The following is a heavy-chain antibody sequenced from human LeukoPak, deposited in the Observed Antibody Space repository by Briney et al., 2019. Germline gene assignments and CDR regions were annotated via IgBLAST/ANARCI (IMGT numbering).Heavy chain of an antibody. CDR3: ARASHYYMDV. V-gene: IGHV4-39*07. J-gene: IGHJ6*03. CDR2: IHYSGNT. Sequence: PSETLSLTCTASGGSISSTDSYWSWIRQPPGKGLEWIGSIHYSGNTYNNSSLKSRVTISVDTSKNQFSLSLTSVTAADTAVYYCARASHYYMDVWGQGTTFSVSS. D-gene: IGHD2-2*01. CDR1: GGSISSTDSY.